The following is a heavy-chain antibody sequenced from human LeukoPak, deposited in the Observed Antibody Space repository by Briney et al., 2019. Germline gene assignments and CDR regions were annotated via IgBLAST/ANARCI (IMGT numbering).Heavy chain of an antibody. D-gene: IGHD6-6*01. Sequence: PGGSLRLSCAASGFTFSSYWMSWVRQAPGKGLKWVANIKQDGSEKYYVDSVKGRFTISRDNAKSSVYLQMNSLRAEDTAVYYCARVYHSSSGRAIDYWGQGTLVTVSS. CDR1: GFTFSSYW. CDR3: ARVYHSSSGRAIDY. J-gene: IGHJ4*02. CDR2: IKQDGSEK. V-gene: IGHV3-7*01.